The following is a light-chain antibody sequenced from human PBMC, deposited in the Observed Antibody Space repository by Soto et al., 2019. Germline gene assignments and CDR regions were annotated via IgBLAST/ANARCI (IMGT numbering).Light chain of an antibody. J-gene: IGLJ1*01. V-gene: IGLV1-44*01. Sequence: QSVLTQSPSASGTPGQRVTISCSGSSSNIGSNAVNLYQHLPGTAPKLLVYSHNQRPSGVPDRFSGSQSGTSASLAISGLQSEDEADYYCATWDGSLNGYVFGPGTKVTVL. CDR2: SHN. CDR3: ATWDGSLNGYV. CDR1: SSNIGSNA.